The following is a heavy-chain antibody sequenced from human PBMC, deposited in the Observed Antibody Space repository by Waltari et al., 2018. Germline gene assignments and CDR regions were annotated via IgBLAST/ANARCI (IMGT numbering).Heavy chain of an antibody. V-gene: IGHV4-59*13. D-gene: IGHD3-22*01. CDR1: GRSISSYY. CDR3: ARVGDYYDSSGYEVYFDY. J-gene: IGHJ4*02. Sequence: QVQLQESGPGLVKLSEALSLTCPVSGRSISSYYLSWIRHPPGEGLEWIGYIYDSGSTNYNPSLKSRVTISVDTSKNQFSLKLSSLTAADTAVYYCARVGDYYDSSGYEVYFDYWGQGTLVTVSS. CDR2: IYDSGST.